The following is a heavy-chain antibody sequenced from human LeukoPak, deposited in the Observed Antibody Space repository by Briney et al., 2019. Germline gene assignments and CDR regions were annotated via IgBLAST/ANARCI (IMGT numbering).Heavy chain of an antibody. V-gene: IGHV3-15*01. J-gene: IGHJ4*02. CDR3: TTDVYSSSPDY. D-gene: IGHD6-6*01. CDR2: IKSKTDGGTT. CDR1: GFIFANYF. Sequence: GGSLRLSCAASGFIFANYFMSWVRQAPGKGLEWVGRIKSKTDGGTTDYAAPVKGRFTISRDDSKNTLYLQMNSLKTEDTTVYYCTTDVYSSSPDYWGQGTLVTVSS.